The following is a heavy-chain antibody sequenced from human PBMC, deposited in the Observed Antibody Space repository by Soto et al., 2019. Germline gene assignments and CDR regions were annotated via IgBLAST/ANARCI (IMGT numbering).Heavy chain of an antibody. J-gene: IGHJ5*02. CDR3: ARLVVVAPVANA. Sequence: QLKLQESGPGLVKPSETLSLTCSVSGGSISYNSYYWGWIRQPPGKGLEWVGGIFYTGTTYYSPSLKDRVTISVDTSKNSFSLNLASVTAADTAVYFCARLVVVAPVANAWGQGTLVTVSS. V-gene: IGHV4-39*02. D-gene: IGHD2-2*01. CDR1: GGSISYNSYY. CDR2: IFYTGTT.